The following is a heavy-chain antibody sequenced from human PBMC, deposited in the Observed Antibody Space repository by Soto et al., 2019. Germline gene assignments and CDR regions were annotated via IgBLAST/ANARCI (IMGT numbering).Heavy chain of an antibody. J-gene: IGHJ4*01. V-gene: IGHV4-30-4*01. CDR3: ARVHVMVVAGSTFDY. CDR1: GGSISSGDYY. D-gene: IGHD6-19*01. CDR2: IYYSGST. Sequence: SETLSLTCTVSGGSISSGDYYWSWIRQPPGKGLEWIGYIYYSGSTYYNPSLKSRVTISVDTSKNQFSLKLSSVTAADTAVYYCARVHVMVVAGSTFDYWGHGTLVTVSS.